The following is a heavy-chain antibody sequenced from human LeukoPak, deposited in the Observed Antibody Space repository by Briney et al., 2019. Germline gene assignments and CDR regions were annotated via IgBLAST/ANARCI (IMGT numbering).Heavy chain of an antibody. V-gene: IGHV3-23*01. CDR3: ARDRFGDYDY. Sequence: GGSLRLSCAASGFTFSASTMAWVRQAPGKGLEWVSAIDNQIFYADSVKGRFTVSRDDSRNTLYLQMNSLRVEDSAIYYCARDRFGDYDYWGQGTLVTVSS. CDR1: GFTFSAST. D-gene: IGHD4-17*01. CDR2: IDNQI. J-gene: IGHJ4*02.